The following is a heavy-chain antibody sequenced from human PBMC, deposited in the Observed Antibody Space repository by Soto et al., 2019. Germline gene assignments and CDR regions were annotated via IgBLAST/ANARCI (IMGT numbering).Heavy chain of an antibody. CDR3: AIAGDIWSGDEGSWFDP. V-gene: IGHV1-18*01. J-gene: IGHJ5*02. D-gene: IGHD3-3*01. CDR2: ISANNGTT. Sequence: ASMKVSWKTAGDTFSSYAISWVRPAPGQGLEWMGWISANNGTTNYAQKLQGRVTMTTDTSTSTAYMEMRSQRSDDPAVCYCAIAGDIWSGDEGSWFDPGGQGTLVAVSS. CDR1: GDTFSSYA.